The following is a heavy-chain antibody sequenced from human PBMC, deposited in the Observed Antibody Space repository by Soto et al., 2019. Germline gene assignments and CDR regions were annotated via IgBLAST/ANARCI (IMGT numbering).Heavy chain of an antibody. CDR2: FIPIFRTR. CDR1: GGIFGSHG. V-gene: IGHV1-69*01. D-gene: IGHD3-22*01. Sequence: QVQLIQSEAEVKKPGSSVRVSCTAAGGIFGSHGFSWVRQAPGQRLEWVGGFIPIFRTRTYTEKFQARVRLAADESTNTVYLDLSSLTSEDTPGYYCVRDRRIYYSDPHDEFVASDYEVWGQGTMVSVSS. CDR3: VRDRRIYYSDPHDEFVASDYEV. J-gene: IGHJ3*01.